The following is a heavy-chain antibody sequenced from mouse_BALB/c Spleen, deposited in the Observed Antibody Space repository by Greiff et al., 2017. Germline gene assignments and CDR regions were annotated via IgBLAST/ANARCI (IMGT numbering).Heavy chain of an antibody. CDR3: ARGITTVVAYYFDY. CDR1: GFTFSSYA. J-gene: IGHJ2*01. CDR2: ISSGGST. D-gene: IGHD1-1*01. V-gene: IGHV5-6-5*01. Sequence: DVMLVESGGGLVKPGGSLKLSCAASGFTFSSYAMSWVRQTPEKRLEWVASISSGGSTYYPDSVKGRFTISRDNARNILYLQMSSLRSEDTAMYYCARGITTVVAYYFDYWGQGTTLTVSS.